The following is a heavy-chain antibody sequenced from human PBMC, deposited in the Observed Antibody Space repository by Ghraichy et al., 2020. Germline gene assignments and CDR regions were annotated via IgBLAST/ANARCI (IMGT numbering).Heavy chain of an antibody. Sequence: SVKVSCKASGGTFSSYAISWVRQAPGQGLEWMGGIIPIFGTANYAQKFQGRVTITADESTSTAYMELSSLRSEDTAVYYCASQYDFWSGSNYRFDYWGQGTLVTVSS. J-gene: IGHJ4*02. D-gene: IGHD3-3*01. V-gene: IGHV1-69*13. CDR2: IIPIFGTA. CDR3: ASQYDFWSGSNYRFDY. CDR1: GGTFSSYA.